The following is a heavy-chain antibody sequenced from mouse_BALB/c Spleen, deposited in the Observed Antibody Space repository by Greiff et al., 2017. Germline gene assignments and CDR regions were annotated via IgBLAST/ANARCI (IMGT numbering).Heavy chain of an antibody. Sequence: EVKLVESGPGLVKPSQSLSLTCTVTGYSITSDYAWNWIRQFPGNKLEWMGYISYSGSTSYNPSLKSRISITRDTSKNQFFLQLNSVTTEDTATYYCARSLTGTPSYWGQGTLVTVSA. CDR1: GYSITSDYA. CDR2: ISYSGST. D-gene: IGHD4-1*01. CDR3: ARSLTGTPSY. J-gene: IGHJ3*01. V-gene: IGHV3-2*02.